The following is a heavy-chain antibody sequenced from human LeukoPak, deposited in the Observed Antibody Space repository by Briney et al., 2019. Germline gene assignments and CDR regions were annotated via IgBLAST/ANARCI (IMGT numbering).Heavy chain of an antibody. D-gene: IGHD3-9*01. Sequence: ASVKVSCKASGYTFTSYGISWVRQAPGQGLEWMGWISAYNGNTNYAQKLQGRVTMTTDTSTSTAYMELRSLRSDDTAVYYCARAGYYDIFGYYYMDVWGKGTTVTISS. CDR3: ARAGYYDIFGYYYMDV. V-gene: IGHV1-18*01. CDR1: GYTFTSYG. CDR2: ISAYNGNT. J-gene: IGHJ6*03.